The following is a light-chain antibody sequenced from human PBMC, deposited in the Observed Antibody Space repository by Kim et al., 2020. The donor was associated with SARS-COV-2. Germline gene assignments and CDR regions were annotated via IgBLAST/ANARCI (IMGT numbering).Light chain of an antibody. CDR2: GKN. CDR3: NSRDSNDNVV. CDR1: RLRRYY. Sequence: VAFRKTVRITRQGDRLRRYYANWYQHKQGQGPILVIYGKNTRPSGIPDRFSGSSSGNTASFTITGTQAGDEAEYYCNSRDSNDNVVFGGGTKLTVL. J-gene: IGLJ2*01. V-gene: IGLV3-19*01.